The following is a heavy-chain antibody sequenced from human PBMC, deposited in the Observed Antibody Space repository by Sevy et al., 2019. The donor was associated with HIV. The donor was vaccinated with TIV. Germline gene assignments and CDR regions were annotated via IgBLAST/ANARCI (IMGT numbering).Heavy chain of an antibody. V-gene: IGHV3-30*03. CDR1: GFTFSTHA. Sequence: GGSLRLSSAASGFTFSTHAMHWVRQAPGKGLEWVAVVSYDGNSMFYADSVKGRFTISREDSKNTLYLQVTSQRREDTAVYYCARDSGYSTNWHPGYWGQGTLVTVSS. CDR2: VSYDGNSM. J-gene: IGHJ4*02. CDR3: ARDSGYSTNWHPGY. D-gene: IGHD6-13*01.